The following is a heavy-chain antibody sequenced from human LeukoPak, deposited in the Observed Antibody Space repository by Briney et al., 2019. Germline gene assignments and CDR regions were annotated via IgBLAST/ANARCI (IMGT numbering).Heavy chain of an antibody. CDR3: ARGRRAWDLNTVSAFDI. CDR2: INHSGST. D-gene: IGHD1-26*01. J-gene: IGHJ3*02. V-gene: IGHV4-34*01. CDR1: GGSFSGYY. Sequence: SETLSLTCAVYGGSFSGYYWSWIRQPPGKGLEWIGEINHSGSTNYNPSLKSRVTISVDTSKNQFSLKLGSVTAADTAVYYCARGRRAWDLNTVSAFDIWGQGTMVTVSS.